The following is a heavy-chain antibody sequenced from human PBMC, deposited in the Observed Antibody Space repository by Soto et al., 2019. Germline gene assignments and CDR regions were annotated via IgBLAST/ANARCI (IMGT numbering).Heavy chain of an antibody. CDR2: IRSKANSYAT. CDR1: GFTFSGSA. V-gene: IGHV3-73*01. Sequence: GGSLRLSCAASGFTFSGSAMHWVRQASGKGLEWVGRIRSKANSYATAYAASVKGRFTISRDDSKNTAYLQMNSLKTEDTDVYYCTPMYYYDSSGRLAFDIWGQGTMVTVSS. D-gene: IGHD3-22*01. CDR3: TPMYYYDSSGRLAFDI. J-gene: IGHJ3*02.